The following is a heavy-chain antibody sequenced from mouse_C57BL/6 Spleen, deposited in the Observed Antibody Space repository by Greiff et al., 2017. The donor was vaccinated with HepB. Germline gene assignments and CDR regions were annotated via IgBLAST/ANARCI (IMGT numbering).Heavy chain of an antibody. CDR3: ARSGYYGSSGTFAY. CDR2: IDPSDSYT. J-gene: IGHJ3*01. D-gene: IGHD1-1*01. Sequence: QVQLKQPGAELVMPGASVKLSCKASGYTFTSYWMHWVKQRPGQGLEWIGEIDPSDSYTNYNQKFKGKSTLTVDKSSSTAYMQLSSRTSEDSAVYYCARSGYYGSSGTFAYWGQGTLVTVSA. CDR1: GYTFTSYW. V-gene: IGHV1-69*01.